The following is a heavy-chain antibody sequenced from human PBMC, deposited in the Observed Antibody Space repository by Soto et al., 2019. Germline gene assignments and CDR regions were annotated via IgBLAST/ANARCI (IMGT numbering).Heavy chain of an antibody. D-gene: IGHD6-13*01. V-gene: IGHV3-21*01. CDR2: ISSSSSYI. CDR1: GFTCSSYS. Sequence: GGSLRLSCAASGFTCSSYSVNWVRQAPGKGLEWVSSISSSSSYIYYADSVKGRFTISRDNAKNSLYLQMNSLRAEDTAVYYCARVPGIAAAGNYYGMDVWGQGTTVTVSS. CDR3: ARVPGIAAAGNYYGMDV. J-gene: IGHJ6*02.